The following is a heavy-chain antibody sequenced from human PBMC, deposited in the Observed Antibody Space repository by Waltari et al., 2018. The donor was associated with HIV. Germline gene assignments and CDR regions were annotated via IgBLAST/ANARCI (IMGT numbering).Heavy chain of an antibody. CDR3: ARAMAAGPGTPGGVDL. CDR1: GGSLRNYF. J-gene: IGHJ5*02. CDR2: IDHNGNA. D-gene: IGHD6-19*01. V-gene: IGHV4-59*12. Sequence: QVQLQESGPGLVKPSGTVSLSCVVTGGSLRNYFSNWIRLAPGRGLEWIGYIDHNGNANYNPSLKSRFRFSLQISETRFSLILTSATAADTAVYYCARAMAAGPGTPGGVDLWGQGTLITVSS.